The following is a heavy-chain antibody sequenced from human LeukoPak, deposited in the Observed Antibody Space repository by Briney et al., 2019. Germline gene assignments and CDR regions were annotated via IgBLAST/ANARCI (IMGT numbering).Heavy chain of an antibody. V-gene: IGHV4-30-4*01. Sequence: SETLSLTCTVSGGSISSGDYSWSWIRQPPGKGLEWIGYIYYSGSTYYNPSLKSRVTISVDTSKNQFSLKLSSVTAADTAVYYCARGRGYCSSTSCYTDYWGQGTLVTVSS. CDR2: IYYSGST. CDR3: ARGRGYCSSTSCYTDY. CDR1: GGSISSGDYS. J-gene: IGHJ4*02. D-gene: IGHD2-2*02.